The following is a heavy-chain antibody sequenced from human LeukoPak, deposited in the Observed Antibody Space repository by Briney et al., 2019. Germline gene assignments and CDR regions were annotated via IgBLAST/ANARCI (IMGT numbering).Heavy chain of an antibody. Sequence: GGSLRLSCAASGFTFSSYSMSWVRQAPGKGLEWVSSISSSSSYIYYADSVKGRFTISRDDAKNSLYLQMNSLRAEDTAVYYCARDRSSSGYSIYIWGQGTTVTVSS. J-gene: IGHJ6*02. D-gene: IGHD3-22*01. CDR3: ARDRSSSGYSIYI. CDR1: GFTFSSYS. CDR2: ISSSSSYI. V-gene: IGHV3-21*01.